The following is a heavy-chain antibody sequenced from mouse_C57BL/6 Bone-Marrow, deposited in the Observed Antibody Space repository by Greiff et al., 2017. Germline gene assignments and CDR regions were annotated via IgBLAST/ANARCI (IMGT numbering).Heavy chain of an antibody. J-gene: IGHJ3*01. CDR1: GYTFTSYG. D-gene: IGHD1-1*01. V-gene: IGHV1-81*01. CDR3: ASYYGSAY. Sequence: QVQLQQSGAELARPGASVKLSCKASGYTFTSYGISWVKQRTGQGLEWIGEIYPRSGNTYYNEKFKGKATLTADKSSSTAYMELRSLTSEDSAVYFCASYYGSAYWGQGTLVTVSA. CDR2: IYPRSGNT.